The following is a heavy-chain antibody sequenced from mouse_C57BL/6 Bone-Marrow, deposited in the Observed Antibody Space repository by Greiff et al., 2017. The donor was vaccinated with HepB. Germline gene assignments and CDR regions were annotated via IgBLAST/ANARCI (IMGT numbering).Heavy chain of an antibody. CDR2: IYPGNSDT. Sequence: VQLQQSGTVLARPGASVKMSCKTSGYTFTSYWMHWVKQRPGQGLEWIGAIYPGNSDTSYNQKFKGKAKLTAVTSASTAYMELSSLTNEDSAVYYCTGGLRRGGYAMDYWGQGTSVTVSS. CDR1: GYTFTSYW. CDR3: TGGLRRGGYAMDY. D-gene: IGHD2-4*01. V-gene: IGHV1-5*01. J-gene: IGHJ4*01.